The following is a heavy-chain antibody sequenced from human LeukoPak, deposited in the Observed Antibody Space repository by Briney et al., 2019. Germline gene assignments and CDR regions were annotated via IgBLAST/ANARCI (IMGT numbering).Heavy chain of an antibody. CDR2: IYTSGST. CDR3: ARAGVVPAAIHWFDP. D-gene: IGHD2-2*02. V-gene: IGHV4-4*07. Sequence: SETLSLTCTVSGGSISSYYWSWIRQPAGEGLEWIGRIYTSGSTNYNPSLKSRVTMSVDTSKNQFSLKLSSVTAADTAVYYCARAGVVPAAIHWFDPWGQGTLVTVSS. J-gene: IGHJ5*02. CDR1: GGSISSYY.